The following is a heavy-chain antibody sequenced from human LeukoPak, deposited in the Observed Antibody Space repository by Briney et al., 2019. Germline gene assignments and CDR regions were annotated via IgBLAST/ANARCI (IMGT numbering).Heavy chain of an antibody. Sequence: SETLSLTCTVSGGSISSGGYYWSWIRQHPGKGLEWIGYIYYSGSTYYNPSLKSRVTISVDTSKNQFPLKLSSVTAADTAVYYCARVVAAALAFDYWGQGTLVTVSS. D-gene: IGHD2-15*01. CDR2: IYYSGST. CDR3: ARVVAAALAFDY. J-gene: IGHJ4*02. V-gene: IGHV4-31*03. CDR1: GGSISSGGYY.